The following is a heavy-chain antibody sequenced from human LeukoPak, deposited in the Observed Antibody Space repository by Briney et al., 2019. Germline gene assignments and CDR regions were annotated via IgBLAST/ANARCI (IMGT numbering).Heavy chain of an antibody. Sequence: SVKVTCKASGGTFSSDAINWVRQAPGQGLEWMGGIILIFGAANYAQEFQGRVTITADESASTVYMELSSLRSDDTAVYYCATVYSGSYYFDYWGQGTLVTVSS. CDR2: IILIFGAA. CDR3: ATVYSGSYYFDY. CDR1: GGTFSSDA. V-gene: IGHV1-69*13. D-gene: IGHD1-26*01. J-gene: IGHJ4*02.